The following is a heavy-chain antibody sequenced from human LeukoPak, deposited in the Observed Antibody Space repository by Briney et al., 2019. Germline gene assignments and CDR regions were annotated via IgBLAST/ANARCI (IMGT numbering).Heavy chain of an antibody. D-gene: IGHD3-10*02. J-gene: IGHJ6*04. CDR1: GFTFSSYE. CDR2: ISSSGSTI. CDR3: AELGITMIGGV. Sequence: PGGSLRFSCAASGFTFSSYEMNWVRQAPGKGLKWVSYISSSGSTIYYADSVKGRFTISRDNAKNSLYLQMNSLRAEDTAVYYCAELGITMIGGVWGKGTTVTISS. V-gene: IGHV3-48*03.